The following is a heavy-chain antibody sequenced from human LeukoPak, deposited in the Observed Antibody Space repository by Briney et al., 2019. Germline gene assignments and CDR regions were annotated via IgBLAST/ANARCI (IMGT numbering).Heavy chain of an antibody. CDR3: ARAAYKKYSSGWYFLDY. CDR1: GFTFSSYG. CDR2: IWYDGSNK. V-gene: IGHV3-33*01. J-gene: IGHJ4*02. D-gene: IGHD6-19*01. Sequence: GGSLRLSCAASGFTFSSYGMHWVRQAPGKGLEWVAVIWYDGSNKYYADSVKGRFTISRDNSKNMLYLQMNSLRAEDTAVYYCARAAYKKYSSGWYFLDYWGQGTLVTVSS.